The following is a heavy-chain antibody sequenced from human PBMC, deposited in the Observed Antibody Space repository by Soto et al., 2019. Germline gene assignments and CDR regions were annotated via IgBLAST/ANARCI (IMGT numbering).Heavy chain of an antibody. J-gene: IGHJ3*01. D-gene: IGHD3-10*01. CDR3: ARVWGGAFDF. CDR1: GGSINSYY. CDR2: IYYSGST. Sequence: SETMSLTCTVSGGSINSYYGSWIRQPPGKGLEWIGYIYYSGSTNYNPSLKSRVTISVDTSKKQFSLKLSSVTAADTAVYYCARVWGGAFDFWGQGTMVTVSS. V-gene: IGHV4-59*01.